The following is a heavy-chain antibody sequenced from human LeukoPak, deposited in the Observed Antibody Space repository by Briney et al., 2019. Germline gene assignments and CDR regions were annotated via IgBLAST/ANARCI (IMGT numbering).Heavy chain of an antibody. V-gene: IGHV3-21*01. CDR1: GFTFSPYS. J-gene: IGHJ3*02. Sequence: GGSLRLSCAASGFTFSPYSMNWVRQAPGKGLEWVSSIGGSGTSIYYADSVRGRFTISRDSAKNSLYLQMNSLRAGDTAMYYCARGDFEAFDIWGQGTMVTVSS. CDR3: ARGDFEAFDI. D-gene: IGHD3-3*01. CDR2: IGGSGTSI.